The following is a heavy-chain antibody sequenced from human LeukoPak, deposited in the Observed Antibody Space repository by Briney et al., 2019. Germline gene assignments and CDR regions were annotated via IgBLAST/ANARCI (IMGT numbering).Heavy chain of an antibody. D-gene: IGHD1-26*01. CDR1: GFTFDDYA. CDR3: AKDMGIVGATTPFDY. CDR2: ISWNSGSI. Sequence: PGGSLRLSCAASGFTFDDYAMHWVRQAPGKGLEWVSGISWNSGSIGYADSVKGRFTISGDNAKNSLYLQMNSLRAEDTALYYCAKDMGIVGATTPFDYWGQGTLVTVSS. V-gene: IGHV3-9*01. J-gene: IGHJ4*02.